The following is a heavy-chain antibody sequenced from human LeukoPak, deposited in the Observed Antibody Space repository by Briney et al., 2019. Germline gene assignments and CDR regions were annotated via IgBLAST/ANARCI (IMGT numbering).Heavy chain of an antibody. CDR3: AKEPASSNSPFTFDY. Sequence: GGSRRLSCAASGFTFSSYAMSWVRQAPGKGLEWVSAISGSGGSTYYADSVKGRFTISRDNSKNTLYLQMNSLRAEDTAVYYCAKEPASSNSPFTFDYWGQGTLVTVSS. D-gene: IGHD4-11*01. J-gene: IGHJ4*02. CDR2: ISGSGGST. CDR1: GFTFSSYA. V-gene: IGHV3-23*01.